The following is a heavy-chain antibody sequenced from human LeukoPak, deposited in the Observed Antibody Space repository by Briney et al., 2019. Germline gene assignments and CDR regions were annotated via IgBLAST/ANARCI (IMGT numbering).Heavy chain of an antibody. D-gene: IGHD2-2*01. Sequence: GGSLRLSCAASGFIFSGYSMNWVRQAPGKGLEWVSSISESSSHISYADSVKGRFTISRDNAKNSLYVQLNSLRAGDTAVYYCARGVVPAAFDYWGQGTLVSVSS. CDR3: ARGVVPAAFDY. CDR1: GFIFSGYS. V-gene: IGHV3-21*01. J-gene: IGHJ4*02. CDR2: ISESSSHI.